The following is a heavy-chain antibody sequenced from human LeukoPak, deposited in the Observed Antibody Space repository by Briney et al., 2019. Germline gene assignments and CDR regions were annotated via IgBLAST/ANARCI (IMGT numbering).Heavy chain of an antibody. CDR2: INPDGSIK. J-gene: IGHJ4*02. V-gene: IGHV3-7*01. CDR3: ARAVDVADY. Sequence: GGSLRLSCVASGFTFGHHFMSWVRQAPGGGLEWVANINPDGSIKFHADSVEGRFTISRDNARNSVYLQMNSLRGEDTAVYYCARAVDVADYWGQGTLVAVSS. CDR1: GFTFGHHF. D-gene: IGHD3-16*01.